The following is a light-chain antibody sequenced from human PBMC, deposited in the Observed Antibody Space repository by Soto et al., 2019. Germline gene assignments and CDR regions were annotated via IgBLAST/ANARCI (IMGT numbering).Light chain of an antibody. J-gene: IGLJ1*01. Sequence: QSVLTQPASVSGSPGQSITISCTGTSSDVGGYNYVSWYQQHPGKAPKLMIYEVSNRPSGVSNRFSGSKSGNTASLTISGLQAEDEADYYCAAWDDSLSGLVFGTGTKVTVL. CDR1: SSDVGGYNY. CDR2: EVS. CDR3: AAWDDSLSGLV. V-gene: IGLV2-14*01.